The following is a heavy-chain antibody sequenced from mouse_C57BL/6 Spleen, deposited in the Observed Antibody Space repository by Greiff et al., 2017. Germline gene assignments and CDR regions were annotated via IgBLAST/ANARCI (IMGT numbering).Heavy chain of an antibody. CDR1: GFTFSSYA. Sequence: EVQRVESGEGLVKPGGSLKLSCAASGFTFSSYAMSWVRQTPEKRLEWVAYISSGGDYIYYADTVKGRFTSSRDNARNTLYLQMSSLKSEDTAMYYCTRGEYWFAYWGQGTLVTVSA. D-gene: IGHD5-2*01. CDR2: ISSGGDYI. CDR3: TRGEYWFAY. J-gene: IGHJ3*01. V-gene: IGHV5-9-1*02.